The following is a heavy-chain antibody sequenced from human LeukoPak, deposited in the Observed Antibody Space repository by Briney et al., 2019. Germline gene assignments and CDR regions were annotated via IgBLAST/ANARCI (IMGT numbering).Heavy chain of an antibody. CDR3: AAVRSSYYYYGMDV. J-gene: IGHJ6*01. V-gene: IGHV1-58*02. D-gene: IGHD6-6*01. Sequence: TSVKVSCKASGFTFTSSTMQWVRQARGQRLEWIGWIVVGSGNTHYAQKFQERITITRDMSTSTAYMELSSLRSEDTAVYYCAAVRSSYYYYGMDVWGQGTTVTVSS. CDR1: GFTFTSST. CDR2: IVVGSGNT.